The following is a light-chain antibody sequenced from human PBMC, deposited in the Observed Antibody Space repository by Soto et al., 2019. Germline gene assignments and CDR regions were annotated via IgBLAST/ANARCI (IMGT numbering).Light chain of an antibody. CDR3: QHSYNVPRT. CDR1: RNIGMS. J-gene: IGKJ1*01. Sequence: DIQMTQSPSSLSASVGDRVTITCRAGRNIGMSLNWFQQKPGKAPKLLIYGASALQPGVPTRFSGSGSGTDFTLTISSLQPEDFATYYCQHSYNVPRTFGQGTRLDIK. CDR2: GAS. V-gene: IGKV1-39*01.